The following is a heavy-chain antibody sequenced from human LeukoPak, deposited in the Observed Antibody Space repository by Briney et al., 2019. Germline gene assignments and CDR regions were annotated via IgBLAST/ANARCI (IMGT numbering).Heavy chain of an antibody. CDR1: GFTFSSYS. V-gene: IGHV3-48*04. D-gene: IGHD6-13*01. J-gene: IGHJ4*02. CDR3: ARERNSWFDY. Sequence: GGSLRLSCAASGFTFSSYSMNWVRQAPGKGLEWVSYISSSSSTIYYADSVKGRFTISRDNAKNSLYLQMNSLRVDDTAVYYCARERNSWFDYWGQGNLVTVSS. CDR2: ISSSSSTI.